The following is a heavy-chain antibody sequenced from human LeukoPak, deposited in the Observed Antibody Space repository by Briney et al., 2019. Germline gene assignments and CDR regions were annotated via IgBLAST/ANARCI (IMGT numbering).Heavy chain of an antibody. CDR2: VHPRGNI. D-gene: IGHD1-26*01. Sequence: SETLSLTCTVSGGSISSSSYYWSWIRQPPGKGLEWIGCVHPRGNIHYNPSLKSRVTISVDTSKNQVSLKLTSVTAADTAVYYCARDGSKWELPHWGQGALVTVSS. CDR1: GGSISSSSYY. V-gene: IGHV4-61*01. CDR3: ARDGSKWELPH. J-gene: IGHJ4*02.